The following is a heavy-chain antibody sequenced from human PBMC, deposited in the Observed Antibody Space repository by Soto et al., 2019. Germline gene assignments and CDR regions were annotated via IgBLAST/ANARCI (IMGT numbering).Heavy chain of an antibody. J-gene: IGHJ4*02. Sequence: SVKVSCKASGGTFSSYAIIWVRQAPGQGLEWMGGIIPIFGTANYAQKFQGRVTITADESTSTAYMELSSLRSEDTAVYYCAGGDYRYYFDYWGQGTLVTVSS. CDR1: GGTFSSYA. V-gene: IGHV1-69*13. CDR2: IIPIFGTA. CDR3: AGGDYRYYFDY. D-gene: IGHD2-21*02.